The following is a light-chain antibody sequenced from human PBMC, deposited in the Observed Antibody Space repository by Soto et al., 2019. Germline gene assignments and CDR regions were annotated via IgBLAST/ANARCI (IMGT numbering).Light chain of an antibody. CDR3: QQSFSTPIT. J-gene: IGKJ5*01. V-gene: IGKV1-39*01. CDR1: QSISTY. CDR2: APS. Sequence: DIQMTHSPSSLSASVGDRVTITFRSSQSISTYLNWYQQKPGKAPNLLISAPSNLQSGVPSRFSGSGSGTDFTLTITSLQPEDFATYYCQQSFSTPITFGQGTRLEIK.